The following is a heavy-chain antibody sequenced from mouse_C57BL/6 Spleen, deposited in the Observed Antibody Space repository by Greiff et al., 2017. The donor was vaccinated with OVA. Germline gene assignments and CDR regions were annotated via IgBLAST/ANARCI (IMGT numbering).Heavy chain of an antibody. CDR1: GFTFSDYY. J-gene: IGHJ3*01. V-gene: IGHV5-16*01. D-gene: IGHD3-2*02. CDR3: ALDSSGFAY. Sequence: EVKLVESEGGLVQPGSSMKLSCTASGFTFSDYYMAWVRQVPEKGLEWVANINYDGSSTYYLDSLKSRFIISRDNAKNILYLQMSSLKSEDTATYDCALDSSGFAYWGQGTLVTVSA. CDR2: INYDGSST.